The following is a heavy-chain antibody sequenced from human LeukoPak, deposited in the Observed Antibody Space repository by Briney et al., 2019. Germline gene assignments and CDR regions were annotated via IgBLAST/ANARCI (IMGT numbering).Heavy chain of an antibody. V-gene: IGHV4-59*01. CDR2: ISYSGIT. CDR1: GGSISPYY. D-gene: IGHD3-10*01. Sequence: SETLSLTCTVSGGSISPYYWSWLRQPPGKGLEWIGYISYSGITKNNPSLKSRVTISVDTSKNQSSLKLTSVTAADTAVYYCAKEGAESFPDAFDIWGQGTVITVSS. J-gene: IGHJ3*02. CDR3: AKEGAESFPDAFDI.